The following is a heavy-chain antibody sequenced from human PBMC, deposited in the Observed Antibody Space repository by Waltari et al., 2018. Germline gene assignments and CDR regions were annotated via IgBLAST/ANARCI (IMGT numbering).Heavy chain of an antibody. CDR3: ARSRYNWNYIYYYYMDV. D-gene: IGHD1-7*01. CDR1: GGTFSSYA. J-gene: IGHJ6*03. Sequence: QVQLVQSGAEVKKPGSSVKVSCKASGGTFSSYAISGVRQAPGQGLEWMGGTSPILGIANDAQKFQGRVTITADQSTSTAYMELSSLRAEDTAVYYCARSRYNWNYIYYYYMDVWGKGTTVTVSS. CDR2: TSPILGIA. V-gene: IGHV1-69*10.